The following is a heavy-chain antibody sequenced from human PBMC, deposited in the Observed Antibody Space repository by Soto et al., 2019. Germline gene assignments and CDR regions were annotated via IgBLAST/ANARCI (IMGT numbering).Heavy chain of an antibody. D-gene: IGHD6-19*01. CDR1: EFTFNTYW. V-gene: IGHV3-7*05. Sequence: EVQLVESGGGLVQPGGSLRLSCLASEFTFNTYWMNWVRQAPGRGLEWVANIKDDGSEKNYVDSVKGRFTISRDNAKNSLYLQMNSLRGEETAGYFCARDWGTPGRGSAVGYYYHYGMDVWGQGTTVTVSS. CDR3: ARDWGTPGRGSAVGYYYHYGMDV. CDR2: IKDDGSEK. J-gene: IGHJ6*02.